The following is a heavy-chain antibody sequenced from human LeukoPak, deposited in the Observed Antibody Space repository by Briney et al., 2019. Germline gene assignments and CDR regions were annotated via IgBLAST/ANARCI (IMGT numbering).Heavy chain of an antibody. CDR1: GGSISSYY. Sequence: EPSETLSLTCTVSGGSISSYYWSWIRQPPGKGLEWIGYIYYSGSTNYNPSLKSRVTISVDTSKNQFSLKLSSVTAADTAVYYCARPALPYCSSTSCYAFDIWGQGTMVTVSS. J-gene: IGHJ3*02. CDR2: IYYSGST. CDR3: ARPALPYCSSTSCYAFDI. D-gene: IGHD2-2*01. V-gene: IGHV4-59*08.